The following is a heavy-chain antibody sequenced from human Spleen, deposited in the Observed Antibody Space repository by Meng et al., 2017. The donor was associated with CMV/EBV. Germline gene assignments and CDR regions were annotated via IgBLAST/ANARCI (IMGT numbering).Heavy chain of an antibody. J-gene: IGHJ2*01. V-gene: IGHV3-33*01. CDR2: IWYDGSNK. CDR3: ARGGNSSSWYWYFDL. D-gene: IGHD6-13*01. CDR1: GFTFSSYG. Sequence: GESLKISCAASGFTFSSYGMHWVRQAPGKGLEWVAVIWYDGSNKYYADSVKGRFTISRDNAKNTLYLQMNSLRAEDTAVYYCARGGNSSSWYWYFDLWGRGTLVTVSS.